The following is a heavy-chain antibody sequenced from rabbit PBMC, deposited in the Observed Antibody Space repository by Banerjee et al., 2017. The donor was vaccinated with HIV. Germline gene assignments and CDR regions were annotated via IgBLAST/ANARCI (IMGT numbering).Heavy chain of an antibody. CDR2: IYVGSGYT. CDR1: GIDFSSYYY. J-gene: IGHJ4*01. D-gene: IGHD1-1*01. CDR3: ARSGYVGGDYTWDL. V-gene: IGHV1S43*01. Sequence: QQQLVESGGGLVKPGASLTLTCTASGIDFSSYYYMCWVRQAPGKGLEWIACIYVGSGYTWYASWAKGRFTISLDNAQNTVFLQMTSLTAADTATYFCARSGYVGGDYTWDLWGPGTL.